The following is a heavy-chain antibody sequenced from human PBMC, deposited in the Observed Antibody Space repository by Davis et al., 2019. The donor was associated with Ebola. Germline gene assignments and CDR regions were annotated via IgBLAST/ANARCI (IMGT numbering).Heavy chain of an antibody. D-gene: IGHD6-13*01. CDR2: INPSGGST. CDR3: ARDPDSSLGY. Sequence: ASVKVSCKASGYTFTSYYMHWVRQAPGQGLEWMGIINPSGGSTSYAQKFQGRVTITRNTSISTTYMELSSLRSEDTAVYYCARDPDSSLGYWGQGTLVTVSS. V-gene: IGHV1-46*01. J-gene: IGHJ4*02. CDR1: GYTFTSYY.